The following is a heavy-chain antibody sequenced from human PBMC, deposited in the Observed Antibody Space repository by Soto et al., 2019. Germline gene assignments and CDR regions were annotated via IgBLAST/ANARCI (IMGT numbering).Heavy chain of an antibody. J-gene: IGHJ6*02. D-gene: IGHD5-12*01. CDR3: ARETIGYGYYYYGMDV. CDR1: GGSISSYY. Sequence: SETLSLTCTVSGGSISSYYWSWIRQPPWKGLEWIGYIYYSGSTNYNPSLKSRVTISVDTSKNQFSLKLSSVTAADTAVYYCARETIGYGYYYYGMDVWGQGTTVTVSS. V-gene: IGHV4-59*01. CDR2: IYYSGST.